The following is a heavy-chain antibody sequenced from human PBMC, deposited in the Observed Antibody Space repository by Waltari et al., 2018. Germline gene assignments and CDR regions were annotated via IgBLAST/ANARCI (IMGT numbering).Heavy chain of an antibody. CDR1: GFSFGSYE. Sequence: QLVESGGGLVQPGGSLRLVCAAPGFSFGSYEMDWVRQAPGKGLEWISDISDSDNSKFYAESVKGRVIVSRDNAKNSLHLEMNSLRVEDTATYYCVRDGLGSGRTRVDVWGQGTTVIVSS. D-gene: IGHD2-2*01. V-gene: IGHV3-48*03. CDR2: ISDSDNSK. J-gene: IGHJ6*02. CDR3: VRDGLGSGRTRVDV.